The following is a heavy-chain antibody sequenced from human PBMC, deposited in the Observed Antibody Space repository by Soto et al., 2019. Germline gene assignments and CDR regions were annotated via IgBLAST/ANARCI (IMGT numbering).Heavy chain of an antibody. V-gene: IGHV4-59*01. J-gene: IGHJ6*02. D-gene: IGHD1-20*01. Sequence: SETLSLTCTVSGGSISSYYWSWIRQPPGKGLEWIGYNYYSGSTNYNPSLKSRVTISVDTSKNQFSLKLSSVTAADTAVYYCARGGNWNADYYYGMDVWGQGTTVTVSS. CDR2: NYYSGST. CDR1: GGSISSYY. CDR3: ARGGNWNADYYYGMDV.